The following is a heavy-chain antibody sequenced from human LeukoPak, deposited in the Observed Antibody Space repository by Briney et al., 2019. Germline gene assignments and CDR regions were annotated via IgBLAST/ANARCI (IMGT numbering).Heavy chain of an antibody. CDR2: ISSSGSTI. D-gene: IGHD2-2*01. Sequence: GGSLRLSCAASGFTFSDYYMSWIRQAPGKGLEWVSYISSSGSTIYYADSVKGRFTISRDNSKNTLYLQMNSLRAEDTAVYYCAKAPGVVVVPAAIHWFDPWGQGTLVTVSS. CDR3: AKAPGVVVVPAAIHWFDP. CDR1: GFTFSDYY. J-gene: IGHJ5*02. V-gene: IGHV3-11*04.